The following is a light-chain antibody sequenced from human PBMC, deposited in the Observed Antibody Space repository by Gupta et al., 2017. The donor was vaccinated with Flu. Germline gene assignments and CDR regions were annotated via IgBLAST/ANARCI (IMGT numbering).Light chain of an antibody. J-gene: IGLJ3*02. CDR1: NIGTKG. CDR2: EDS. V-gene: IGLV3-21*02. Sequence: SYVLTQPPSVSVAPGQTARTTCGGNNIGTKGVHWYQQRPGQAPVLVVYEDSNRPSGIPERFSGSTSANTATLTISRVEAGEEADYYCQVWDSSSDHWVFGRGTKLTVL. CDR3: QVWDSSSDHWV.